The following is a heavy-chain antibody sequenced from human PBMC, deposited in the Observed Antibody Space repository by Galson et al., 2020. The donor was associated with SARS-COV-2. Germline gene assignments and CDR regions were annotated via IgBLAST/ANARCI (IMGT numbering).Heavy chain of an antibody. CDR3: ARGGFPYYYYMDV. V-gene: IGHV3-49*03. CDR2: IRSRTYDGTT. D-gene: IGHD3-16*01. Sequence: GGSLRLSCTVAGFPFGDFAMSWFRQAPGKGLEWVGFIRSRTYDGTTEYAASVKDRFTISRDDSKNVAYLQMNSLITEDTAVYYCARGGFPYYYYMDVWGKGTTVTVSS. CDR1: GFPFGDFA. J-gene: IGHJ6*03.